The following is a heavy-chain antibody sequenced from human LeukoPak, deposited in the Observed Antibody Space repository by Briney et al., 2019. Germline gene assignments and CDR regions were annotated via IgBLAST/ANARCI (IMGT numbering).Heavy chain of an antibody. CDR2: MNPNSGNT. J-gene: IGHJ5*02. D-gene: IGHD6-13*01. Sequence: ASVKVSCEASGYTFTSYDINWVRQATGQGLEWMGWMNPNSGNTGYAQKFQGRVTMTRNTSISTAYMELSSLRSEDTAVYYCARVRTRRYSSSWYWFDPWGQGTLVTVSS. CDR1: GYTFTSYD. CDR3: ARVRTRRYSSSWYWFDP. V-gene: IGHV1-8*01.